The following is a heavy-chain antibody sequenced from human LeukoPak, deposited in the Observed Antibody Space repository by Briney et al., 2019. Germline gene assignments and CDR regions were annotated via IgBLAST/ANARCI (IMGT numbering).Heavy chain of an antibody. CDR3: AKDRVPIATAVAFDY. D-gene: IGHD6-25*01. CDR1: GFTFSRYG. J-gene: IGHJ4*02. CDR2: ISEDGSNK. V-gene: IGHV3-30*18. Sequence: GRSLRLSCAASGFTFSRYGMHWVRQASGKGLEWVAVISEDGSNKYYADSVKGRFTISRDTSKNTLYLQMNSLRAEDTALYYCAKDRVPIATAVAFDYWGQGTLVTVSS.